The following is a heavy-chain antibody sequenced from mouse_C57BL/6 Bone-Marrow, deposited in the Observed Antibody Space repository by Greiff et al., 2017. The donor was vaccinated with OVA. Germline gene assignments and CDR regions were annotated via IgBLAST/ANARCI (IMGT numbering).Heavy chain of an antibody. CDR1: GFNIKDDY. CDR2: IDPENGDT. J-gene: IGHJ3*01. Sequence: EVKLVESGAELVRPGASVKLSCTASGFNIKDDYMPWVKQRPEQGLEWIGWIDPENGDTEYASKFQGKATITADTSSNTAYLQLSSLTSEDTAVYYCKSSYYSNPFAYWGQGTLVTVSA. V-gene: IGHV14-4*01. CDR3: KSSYYSNPFAY. D-gene: IGHD2-5*01.